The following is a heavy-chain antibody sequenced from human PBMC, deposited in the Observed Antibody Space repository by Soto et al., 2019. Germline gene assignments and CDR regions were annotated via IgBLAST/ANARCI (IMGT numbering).Heavy chain of an antibody. CDR1: GFTFSSYA. CDR3: ARVSHYYDSSGYTD. CDR2: IIPIFGTA. Sequence: VQLLESGGGLVQPGGSLRLSCAASGFTFSSYAISWVRQAPGQGLEWMGGIIPIFGTANYAQKFQGRVTITADESTSTAYMELSSLRSEDTAVYYCARVSHYYDSSGYTDWGQGTLVTVSS. J-gene: IGHJ4*02. D-gene: IGHD3-22*01. V-gene: IGHV1-69*01.